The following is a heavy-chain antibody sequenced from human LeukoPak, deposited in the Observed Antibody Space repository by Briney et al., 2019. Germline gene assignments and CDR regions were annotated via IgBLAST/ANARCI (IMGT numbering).Heavy chain of an antibody. V-gene: IGHV3-7*01. J-gene: IGHJ3*01. CDR3: ARDLQVRGVLEDDASDL. Sequence: AGESLRLSCAASGLTFSSYWMTWVRQAPGKGLEWVANIDQNGGEKHYVDSVKGRFIISRDNAEDSLYLQMNSLRVEDTAVYFCARDLQVRGVLEDDASDLWGQGTMVTVSS. D-gene: IGHD3-10*01. CDR1: GLTFSSYW. CDR2: IDQNGGEK.